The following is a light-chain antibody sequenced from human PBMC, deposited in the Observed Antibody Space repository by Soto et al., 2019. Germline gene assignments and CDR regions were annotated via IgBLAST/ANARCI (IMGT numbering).Light chain of an antibody. J-gene: IGKJ1*01. CDR2: AAS. CDR1: QTMMIC. V-gene: IGKV1-39*01. Sequence: IHMTQSPSTLSGSVRDRVTITCRASQTMMICLAWYQQTPGKAPNLLIYAASSLTSGVPSRFSGSGSGTDFTLTISSLQAEDFANYYCQQSFTTPRTFGQGTKVDIK. CDR3: QQSFTTPRT.